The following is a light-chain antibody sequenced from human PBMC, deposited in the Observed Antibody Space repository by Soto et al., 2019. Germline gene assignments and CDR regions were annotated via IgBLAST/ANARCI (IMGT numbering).Light chain of an antibody. CDR1: QSISSW. J-gene: IGKJ1*01. Sequence: DIQMTQSPSTLSASVGDRVTITCRAIQSISSWLAWYQQKPGKAPKVLIYKASSLESGVPSRFSGSGSGTEFTLSLSSLQPDDFGTYYCQQYNNYPRTFGQGTKVEV. CDR3: QQYNNYPRT. V-gene: IGKV1-5*03. CDR2: KAS.